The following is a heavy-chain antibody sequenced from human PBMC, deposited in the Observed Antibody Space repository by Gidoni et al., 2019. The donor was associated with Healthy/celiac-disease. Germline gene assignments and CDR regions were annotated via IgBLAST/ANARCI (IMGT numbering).Heavy chain of an antibody. CDR3: AREARRLPSLPKAFDI. CDR1: GGTFSSYA. J-gene: IGHJ3*02. Sequence: QVQLVQPGAEVNKPGSSVKVSCKAAGGTFSSYAISWVRQAPGQGLEWMGGIIPIFGTANYEQKFQGRVTITADESTSTAYMELSSMRSEDTAVYYCAREARRLPSLPKAFDIWGQGTMVTVSS. V-gene: IGHV1-69*01. CDR2: IIPIFGTA. D-gene: IGHD6-25*01.